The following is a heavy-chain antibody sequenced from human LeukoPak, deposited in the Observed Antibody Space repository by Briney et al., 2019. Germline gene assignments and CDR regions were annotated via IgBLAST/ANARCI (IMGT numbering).Heavy chain of an antibody. D-gene: IGHD2-15*01. CDR3: ARGGKYCSGGSCYSSYYFDY. V-gene: IGHV4-34*01. CDR2: INHSGST. CDR1: GGSFSGYY. J-gene: IGHJ4*02. Sequence: SETLSLTCAVYGGSFSGYYWSWLRQPPGKGLEWIGEINHSGSTNYNPSLKSRVTISVDTSKNQFSLKLSSVTAADTAVYYCARGGKYCSGGSCYSSYYFDYWGQGTLVTVSS.